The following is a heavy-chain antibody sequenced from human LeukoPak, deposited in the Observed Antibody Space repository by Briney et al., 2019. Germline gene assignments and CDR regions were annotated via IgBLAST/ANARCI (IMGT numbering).Heavy chain of an antibody. Sequence: GGSLRLSCAASGFTVSSNYMSWVRQAPGKGLEWVSVIYSGGSTYYADSVKGRFTISRDNSKNTLYLQMNSLRAEDTAVYYCARKNSNYYYGMDVWGPGTTVTVSS. V-gene: IGHV3-53*01. CDR3: ARKNSNYYYGMDV. CDR2: IYSGGST. J-gene: IGHJ6*02. CDR1: GFTVSSNY. D-gene: IGHD1-7*01.